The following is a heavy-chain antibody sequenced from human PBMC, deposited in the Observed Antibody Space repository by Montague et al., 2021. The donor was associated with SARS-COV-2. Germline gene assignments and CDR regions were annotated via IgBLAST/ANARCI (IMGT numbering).Heavy chain of an antibody. CDR2: IYYTGST. J-gene: IGHJ4*02. D-gene: IGHD4-23*01. CDR3: ARGGGWKRHFDY. Sequence: SETLSLTCNVSGGSINNYYWSWIRQSPGGGLGWIGYIYYTGSTTRNPSLDSRVTISLDTSRDLVSLELRSLTAADTAVYYCARGGGWKRHFDYWGQGTLVAVSS. V-gene: IGHV4-59*01. CDR1: GGSINNYY.